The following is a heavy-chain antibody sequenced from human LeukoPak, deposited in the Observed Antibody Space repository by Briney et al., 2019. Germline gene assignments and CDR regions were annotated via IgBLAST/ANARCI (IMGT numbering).Heavy chain of an antibody. CDR3: ARRREVVVPAAIGYYFDY. CDR1: GGSFSGYY. Sequence: PSETLSLTCAVYGGSFSGYYWSWIRQPPGKGLEWIGEINHSGSTNYNPSLKSRVTISVDTSKNQFSLKLSSVTAADTAVYYCARRREVVVPAAIGYYFDYWGQGTLVTVSS. D-gene: IGHD2-2*02. V-gene: IGHV4-34*01. CDR2: INHSGST. J-gene: IGHJ4*02.